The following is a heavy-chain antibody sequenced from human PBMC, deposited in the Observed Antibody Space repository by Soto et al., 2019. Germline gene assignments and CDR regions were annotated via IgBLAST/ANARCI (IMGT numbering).Heavy chain of an antibody. D-gene: IGHD1-1*01. Sequence: QVQLVQSGAEVNKPGASVKVSCKAPRYIFTAYFMHWVRQAPGQGLEWMGWINPNHGATHYGLSFQGRVTMTRDTSISTAYMELSSLRSDDTAVYYCASHDPGARFDPWGQGTLVIVSS. CDR3: ASHDPGARFDP. CDR1: RYIFTAYF. J-gene: IGHJ5*02. V-gene: IGHV1-2*02. CDR2: INPNHGAT.